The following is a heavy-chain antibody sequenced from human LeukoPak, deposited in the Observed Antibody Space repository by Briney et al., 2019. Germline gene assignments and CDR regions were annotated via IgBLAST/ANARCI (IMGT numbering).Heavy chain of an antibody. CDR3: ARADGGNSEDYYFDY. V-gene: IGHV3-21*01. CDR2: ISSSSSYI. J-gene: IGHJ4*02. Sequence: AGGSLRLSCAASGFTVSSNYMSWVRQAPGKGLEWVSSISSSSSYIYYADSVKGRFTISRDNAKNSLYLQMNSLRAEDTAVYYCARADGGNSEDYYFDYWGQGTLVTVSS. CDR1: GFTVSSNY. D-gene: IGHD4-23*01.